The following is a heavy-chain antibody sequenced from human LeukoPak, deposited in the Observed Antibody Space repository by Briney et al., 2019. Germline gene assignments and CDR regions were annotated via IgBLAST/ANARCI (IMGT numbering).Heavy chain of an antibody. CDR1: GFAFSTYS. J-gene: IGHJ4*02. D-gene: IGHD1-7*01. CDR2: ISSSSSYI. CDR3: ASRTGTTLYY. V-gene: IGHV3-21*01. Sequence: GGSLRLSCAASGFAFSTYSMTWVRQAPGKGLEWVSSISSSSSYIYYADSVKGRFTISRDNAKNSLYLQMNSLKAEDTAVYYCASRTGTTLYYWGQGTLVTVSS.